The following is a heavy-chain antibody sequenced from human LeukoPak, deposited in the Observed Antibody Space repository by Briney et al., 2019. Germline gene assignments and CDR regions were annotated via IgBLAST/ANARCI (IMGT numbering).Heavy chain of an antibody. Sequence: GGSLRLSCAASGFTFSSYAMSWVRQAPGKGLEWVSAISGSGGSTYYADSVKGRFTTSRDNSKNTVYLQMNSLRAEDTAVYYCAREAVGAIYFDYWGQGTLVTVSS. CDR1: GFTFSSYA. V-gene: IGHV3-23*01. CDR3: AREAVGAIYFDY. CDR2: ISGSGGST. J-gene: IGHJ4*02. D-gene: IGHD1-26*01.